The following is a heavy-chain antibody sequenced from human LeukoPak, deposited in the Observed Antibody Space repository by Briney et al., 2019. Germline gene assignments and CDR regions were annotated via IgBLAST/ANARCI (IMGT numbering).Heavy chain of an antibody. CDR3: ARCEWELLTYFDY. V-gene: IGHV3-48*02. J-gene: IGHJ4*02. CDR2: ISSSNSTI. CDR1: GFTFSSYS. Sequence: GGSLRLSCAASGFTFSSYSMNWVRQAPGKGLEWVSYISSSNSTIYYADSVKGRFTISRDNAKNSLYLQMNGLRDEDTAVYYCARCEWELLTYFDYWGQGTLVTVSS. D-gene: IGHD1-26*01.